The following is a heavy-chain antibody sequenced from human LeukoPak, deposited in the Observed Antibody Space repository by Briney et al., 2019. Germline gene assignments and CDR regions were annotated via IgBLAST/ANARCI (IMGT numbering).Heavy chain of an antibody. J-gene: IGHJ4*02. CDR1: GGSISSGGYY. CDR2: IYYSGST. Sequence: SQTLSLTCTVSGGSISSGGYYWSWIRQHPGKGLEWIGYIYYSGSTYYNPSLKSRVTISVDTSKNQFSLKLSSVTAADTAVYYCARGPGSDGDYNYFDYWGQGTLVTVSS. D-gene: IGHD4-17*01. CDR3: ARGPGSDGDYNYFDY. V-gene: IGHV4-31*03.